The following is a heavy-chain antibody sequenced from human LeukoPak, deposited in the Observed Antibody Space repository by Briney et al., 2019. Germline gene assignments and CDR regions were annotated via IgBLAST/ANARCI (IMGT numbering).Heavy chain of an antibody. Sequence: GGSLRLSCAASGFSFSGSALHWVRQAPGKGLEYVSAISSNGGSTYYANPVKGRFTISRDNSKNTLYLQMGSLRAEDMAVYYCARRGGYSSYYFDYWGQGTLVTVSS. J-gene: IGHJ4*02. V-gene: IGHV3-64*01. CDR3: ARRGGYSSYYFDY. D-gene: IGHD6-19*01. CDR2: ISSNGGST. CDR1: GFSFSGSA.